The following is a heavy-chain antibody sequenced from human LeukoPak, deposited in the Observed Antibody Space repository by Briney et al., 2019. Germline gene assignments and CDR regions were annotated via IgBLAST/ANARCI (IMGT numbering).Heavy chain of an antibody. CDR2: IIADGTVI. Sequence: GGSLRLSCAGSGFTFTNFSIHWVRQAPGEGLVWVSRIIADGTVITYADSVKGRFTISRDNAKTSLYLQMDSLRVEDTAVYYCARTAYRNGMDLWRQGTTVTVSS. CDR1: GFTFTNFS. V-gene: IGHV3-74*01. J-gene: IGHJ6*02. D-gene: IGHD1-1*01. CDR3: ARTAYRNGMDL.